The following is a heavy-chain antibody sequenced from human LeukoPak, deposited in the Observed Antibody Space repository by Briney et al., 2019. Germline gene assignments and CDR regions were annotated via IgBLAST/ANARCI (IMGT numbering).Heavy chain of an antibody. J-gene: IGHJ4*02. V-gene: IGHV3-23*01. D-gene: IGHD2-2*01. CDR1: GFTFITYA. Sequence: GGSLRLSCAASGFTFITYAMSWVRRAPGQGLGWVSSINGDGGSTYYAESVKGRFTVSRDNSKNTLYLQMDSLRAEDTAVYYCAKRPDCSTTNCFRFEYWGQGTLVTVSS. CDR2: INGDGGST. CDR3: AKRPDCSTTNCFRFEY.